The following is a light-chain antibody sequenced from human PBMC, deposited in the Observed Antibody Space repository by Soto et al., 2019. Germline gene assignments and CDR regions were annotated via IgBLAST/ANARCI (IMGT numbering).Light chain of an antibody. Sequence: DIQMTQSPSSLSASVGDRVTITCQASQDISNYLNWYQQKPGKAPKLLIYDASDLETGVPSRFSGSGSGTDFTFTISSLKPEDIATYYCQQYANLPITFGQGTRLEIK. J-gene: IGKJ5*01. CDR3: QQYANLPIT. CDR1: QDISNY. CDR2: DAS. V-gene: IGKV1-33*01.